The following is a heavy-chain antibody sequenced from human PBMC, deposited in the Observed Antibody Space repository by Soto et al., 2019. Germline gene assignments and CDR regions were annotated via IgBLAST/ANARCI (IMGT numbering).Heavy chain of an antibody. CDR3: ARVGEDSIARVPHYYFDY. CDR2: TYYRSKWYN. Sequence: SQTLSLTCAISGDSVSSNSAAWNWIRQSPSRGIEWLGRTYYRSKWYNDHAVPVKSRITINPDTSKNRFSLQLNSVTPEDTAVYYCARVGEDSIARVPHYYFDYWGQGTRVTVSS. V-gene: IGHV6-1*01. D-gene: IGHD3-16*01. J-gene: IGHJ4*02. CDR1: GDSVSSNSAA.